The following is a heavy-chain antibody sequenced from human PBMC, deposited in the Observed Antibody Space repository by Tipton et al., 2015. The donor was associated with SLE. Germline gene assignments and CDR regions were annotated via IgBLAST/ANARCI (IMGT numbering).Heavy chain of an antibody. Sequence: GSLRLSCRASGFVLSLFAMRWVRQAPGKGLEWVSSISGNGDRTGYADSVKGRFTVSRDNSQNTVYLQMNSLRVEDTALYYCAKNVRGGTTDPPPYWGQGTLVTVSS. CDR2: ISGNGDRT. CDR3: AKNVRGGTTDPPPY. D-gene: IGHD1-1*01. CDR1: GFVLSLFA. J-gene: IGHJ4*02. V-gene: IGHV3-23*01.